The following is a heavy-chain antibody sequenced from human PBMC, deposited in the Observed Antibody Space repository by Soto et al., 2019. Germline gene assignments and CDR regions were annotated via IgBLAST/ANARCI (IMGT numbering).Heavy chain of an antibody. CDR3: SSGADYINSDIYY. D-gene: IGHD4-4*01. CDR1: GFAFSSYS. CDR2: ISSSGDT. J-gene: IGHJ4*02. V-gene: IGHV3-21*01. Sequence: GGSLRLSCAVSGFAFSSYSVNWVRQAPGKGLEWVSSISSSGDTYYADSVRGRLAISRDNAKNSLYLQMASLRVEDTAVYYSSSGADYINSDIYYWRQRTPVPVSS.